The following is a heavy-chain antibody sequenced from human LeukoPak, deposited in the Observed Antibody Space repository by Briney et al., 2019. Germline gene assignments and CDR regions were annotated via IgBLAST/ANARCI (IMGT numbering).Heavy chain of an antibody. J-gene: IGHJ5*02. V-gene: IGHV3-21*01. CDR3: ARDADYGDWGGIDP. CDR1: GFTFSDYS. D-gene: IGHD4-17*01. Sequence: PGGSLRLSCAASGFTFSDYSMNWVRQAPGKGLEWVSSISRRSRHVYCAGSVEGRFTISRDNAKNTLYLRMNSLRAEDTAVYYCARDADYGDWGGIDPWGQGTLVTVSA. CDR2: ISRRSRHV.